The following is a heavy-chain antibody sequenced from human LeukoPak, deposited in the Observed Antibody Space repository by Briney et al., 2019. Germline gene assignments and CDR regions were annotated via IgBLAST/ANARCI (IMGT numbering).Heavy chain of an antibody. Sequence: SVKVSCKSSGGTFSSYPFTWVRQAPGQGLEWMGEITPIFGAANYAQTFQGRVTITADESTSTVLMELSSLRSDDTAFYYCARNSGVAATPGLNYWGQGPLATASS. V-gene: IGHV1-69*13. CDR3: ARNSGVAATPGLNY. CDR2: ITPIFGAA. CDR1: GGTFSSYP. J-gene: IGHJ4*02. D-gene: IGHD7-27*01.